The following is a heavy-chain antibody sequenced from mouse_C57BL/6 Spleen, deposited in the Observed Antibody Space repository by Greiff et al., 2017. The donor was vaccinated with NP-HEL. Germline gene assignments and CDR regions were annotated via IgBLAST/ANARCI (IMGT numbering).Heavy chain of an antibody. D-gene: IGHD4-1*01. CDR3: ARLTGTNFDY. J-gene: IGHJ2*01. Sequence: EVKLQESGPELVKPGASVKIPCKASGYTFTDYNMDWVKQSHGQSLEWIGDINPNNGGTIYNQKFKGKATLTVDKSSSTAYMELRSLTSEDTAVYYCARLTGTNFDYWGQGTTLTVSS. V-gene: IGHV1-18*01. CDR2: INPNNGGT. CDR1: GYTFTDYN.